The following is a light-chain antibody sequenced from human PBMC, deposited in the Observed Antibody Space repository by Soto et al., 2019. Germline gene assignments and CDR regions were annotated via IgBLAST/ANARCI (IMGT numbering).Light chain of an antibody. CDR3: SSYTSSSALVV. Sequence: QSALNQPASVSGSPGHSITISCTGTSSDVGGYNYVSWYQQHPGKAPKLMIYDVSNRSSGVSNRFSGSKSGNTASLTISGLQAEDEAAYYCSSYTSSSALVVCGVGTQLTVL. CDR1: SSDVGGYNY. CDR2: DVS. J-gene: IGLJ2*01. V-gene: IGLV2-14*01.